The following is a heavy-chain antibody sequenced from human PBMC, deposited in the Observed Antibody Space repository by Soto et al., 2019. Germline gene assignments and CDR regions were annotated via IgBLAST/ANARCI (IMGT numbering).Heavy chain of an antibody. J-gene: IGHJ4*02. V-gene: IGHV3-23*01. CDR3: AKSLSALFSLGDFKY. D-gene: IGHD2-21*01. Sequence: GGSLRLSCTTSGFTFSSYALNWVRQAPGKGLEWVAEISGSGTSTYYAPSVKGRFIISSDSSKNTLYLRMYSLRAEDTAMYYCAKSLSALFSLGDFKYWGQGALVTVSS. CDR1: GFTFSSYA. CDR2: ISGSGTST.